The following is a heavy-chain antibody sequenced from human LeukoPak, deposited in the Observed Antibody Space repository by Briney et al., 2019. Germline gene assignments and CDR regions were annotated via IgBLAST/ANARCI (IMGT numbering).Heavy chain of an antibody. J-gene: IGHJ6*03. Sequence: GASVKVSCKASGYTFTSYYMHWVRQAPGQGLEWMGIINPSGGGTSYAQKFQGRVTMTRDMSTSTVYMELSSLRSEDTAVYYCARVYSYGPLYYYYYYMDVWGKGTTVTVSS. CDR2: INPSGGGT. CDR1: GYTFTSYY. V-gene: IGHV1-46*01. CDR3: ARVYSYGPLYYYYYYMDV. D-gene: IGHD5-18*01.